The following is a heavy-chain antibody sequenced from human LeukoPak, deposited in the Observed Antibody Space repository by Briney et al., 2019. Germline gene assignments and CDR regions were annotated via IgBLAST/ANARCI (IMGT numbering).Heavy chain of an antibody. CDR3: FKGGAFNSYIDNMAA. CDR1: GYSFSSHW. Sequence: GESLKISCKGSGYSFSSHWIGWLRQVPGKGLEWMGSIYPGDSDTRYSPSFQGQVTMSADKSISTAYLQWSSLKASDTAMYYCFKGGAFNSYIDNMAAWGQGTTVTVSS. D-gene: IGHD4-23*01. CDR2: IYPGDSDT. J-gene: IGHJ6*02. V-gene: IGHV5-51*01.